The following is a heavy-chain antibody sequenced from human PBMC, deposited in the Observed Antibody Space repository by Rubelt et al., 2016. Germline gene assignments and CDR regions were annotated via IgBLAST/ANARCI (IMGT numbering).Heavy chain of an antibody. CDR3: AGGITIFVVASGYFDY. Sequence: QVQLQESGPGLVKPSETLSLTCTVSGGSISSYYWSWIRQPPGKGLEWIGYIYYSGSTNYNPSLKSRVTISIDTSKDQFSLRLSSVTAADTAVYYCAGGITIFVVASGYFDYWGQGTLVTVSS. CDR2: IYYSGST. J-gene: IGHJ4*02. D-gene: IGHD3-3*01. CDR1: GGSISSYY. V-gene: IGHV4-59*01.